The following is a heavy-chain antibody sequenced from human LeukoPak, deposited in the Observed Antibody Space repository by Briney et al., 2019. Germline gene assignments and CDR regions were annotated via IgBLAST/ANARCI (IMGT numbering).Heavy chain of an antibody. CDR3: AKGVRLWFAFYFDY. V-gene: IGHV3-23*01. Sequence: HPGGSLRLSCAASGFTLGNYAMSWVRQAPGKGLEWVSAISGNGYNTYYADSVKGRFTISSESSGNTLYLQMHNLRAEDTAVYYCAKGVRLWFAFYFDYWGQGTLVTVSS. CDR1: GFTLGNYA. D-gene: IGHD3-10*01. CDR2: ISGNGYNT. J-gene: IGHJ4*02.